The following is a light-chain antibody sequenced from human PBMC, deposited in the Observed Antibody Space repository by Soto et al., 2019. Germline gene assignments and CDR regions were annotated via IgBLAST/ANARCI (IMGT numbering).Light chain of an antibody. Sequence: DIQMTQSPSTLSASVVDRVTITFRASQIISSWLAWYQQKPGKAPKLLIYDASSLESGVPSRFSGSGSGTEFTLTISSLQPDDFATYYCRQYNSYPITFGQGTRLEIK. CDR2: DAS. CDR1: QIISSW. CDR3: RQYNSYPIT. V-gene: IGKV1-5*01. J-gene: IGKJ5*01.